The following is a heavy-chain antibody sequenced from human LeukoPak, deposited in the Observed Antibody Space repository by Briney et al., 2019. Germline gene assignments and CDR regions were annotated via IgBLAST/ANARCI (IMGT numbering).Heavy chain of an antibody. V-gene: IGHV4-34*01. CDR2: INHSGST. D-gene: IGHD3-3*01. CDR3: ARGNRARTYYDFWSGPLSYY. J-gene: IGHJ4*02. Sequence: SETLSLTCAVYGGSFSGYYWSWIRQPPGKGLEWIGEINHSGSTNYNPSLKSRVTISVDTSKNQFSLKLSSVTAADTAVYYCARGNRARTYYDFWSGPLSYYWGQGTLVTVSS. CDR1: GGSFSGYY.